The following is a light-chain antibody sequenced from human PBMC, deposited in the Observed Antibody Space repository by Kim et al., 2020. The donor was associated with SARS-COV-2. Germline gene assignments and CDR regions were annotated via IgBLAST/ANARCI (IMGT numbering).Light chain of an antibody. V-gene: IGLV2-14*03. CDR2: DVH. J-gene: IGLJ2*01. CDR3: GSYTTSSSLV. Sequence: QSALTQPASVSGSPGQSITISCVGTSSDIGGYDYVSWYKQLPGEAPKLIIYDVHKRASGDSNRFSGSKSGNTDSLTISGLQAEDEADYYCGSYTTSSSLVFGGGTK. CDR1: SSDIGGYDY.